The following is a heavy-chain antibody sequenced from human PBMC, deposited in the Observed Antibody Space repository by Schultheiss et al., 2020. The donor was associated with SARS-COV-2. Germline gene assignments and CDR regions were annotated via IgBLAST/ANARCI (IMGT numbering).Heavy chain of an antibody. Sequence: SETLSLTCAVYGGSFNGYYWSWIRQPPGKGLEWIGYIYYSGSTNYNPSLKSRVTISVDTSKNQFSLKLSSVTAADTAVYYCARYYYGSGSYYGIDYWGQGTLVTVSS. V-gene: IGHV4-59*01. CDR3: ARYYYGSGSYYGIDY. CDR2: IYYSGST. CDR1: GGSFNGYY. J-gene: IGHJ4*02. D-gene: IGHD3-10*01.